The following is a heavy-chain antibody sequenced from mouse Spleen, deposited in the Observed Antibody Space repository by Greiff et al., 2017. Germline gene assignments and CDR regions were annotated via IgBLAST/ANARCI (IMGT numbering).Heavy chain of an antibody. V-gene: IGHV5-6-4*01. J-gene: IGHJ4*01. CDR3: TDGYDYAMDY. CDR1: GFTFSSYT. CDR2: ISSGGSYT. Sequence: EVQRVESGGGLVKPGGSLKLSCAASGFTFSSYTMSWVRQTPEKRLEWVATISSGGSYTYYPDSVKGRFTISRDNAKNTLYLQMSSLKSEDTAMYYCTDGYDYAMDYWGQGTSVTVSS. D-gene: IGHD2-3*01.